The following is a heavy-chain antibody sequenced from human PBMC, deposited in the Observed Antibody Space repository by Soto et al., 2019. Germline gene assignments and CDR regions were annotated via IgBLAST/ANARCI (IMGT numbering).Heavy chain of an antibody. D-gene: IGHD5-12*01. CDR3: ARSSATHWFDP. CDR2: IIPIFGTA. Sequence: QVQLVQSGAEVKKPGSSVKVSCKASGGTFSSYAISWVRQAPGQGLEWMGGIIPIFGTANYAQKFQGRVTITADESTSTADMELSSLSSEDTAVYYCARSSATHWFDPWGQGTLVTVSS. J-gene: IGHJ5*02. CDR1: GGTFSSYA. V-gene: IGHV1-69*12.